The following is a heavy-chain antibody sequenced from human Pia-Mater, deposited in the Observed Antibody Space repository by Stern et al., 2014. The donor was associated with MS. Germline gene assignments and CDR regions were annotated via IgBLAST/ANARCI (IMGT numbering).Heavy chain of an antibody. CDR2: LIPFSGAT. Sequence: MQLVESGAEVKKPGSSVKVSCKASGDTFSSYALSWVRQAPGQGLEWMGGLIPFSGATRYAQKFQGRVTITPEESTGTAFLELSSLTSEDTAVYYCALRRSYYVYWGQGTLVTVSS. CDR1: GDTFSSYA. D-gene: IGHD1-26*01. J-gene: IGHJ4*02. CDR3: ALRRSYYVY. V-gene: IGHV1-69*01.